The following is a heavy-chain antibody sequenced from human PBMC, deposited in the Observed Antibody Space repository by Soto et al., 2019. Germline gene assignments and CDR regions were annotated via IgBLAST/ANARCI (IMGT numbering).Heavy chain of an antibody. CDR3: ARVPLATSTGGGAFDI. J-gene: IGHJ3*02. V-gene: IGHV3-33*01. CDR2: IWYDGSNK. CDR1: GFTFSSYG. D-gene: IGHD5-12*01. Sequence: QVQLVESGGGVVQPGRSLRLSCAASGFTFSSYGMHWVRQAPGKGLEWVAVIWYDGSNKYYADSVKGRFTISRDNSKNTLYLQMNSLRAEDTVVYYCARVPLATSTGGGAFDIWGQGTMVTVSS.